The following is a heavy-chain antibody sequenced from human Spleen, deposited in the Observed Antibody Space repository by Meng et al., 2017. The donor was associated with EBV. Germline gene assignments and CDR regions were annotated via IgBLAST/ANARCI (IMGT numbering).Heavy chain of an antibody. V-gene: IGHV4-4*02. J-gene: IGHJ4*02. CDR1: GCSINNSNW. CDR3: ARKSVAEGQDY. CDR2: IYHSGIT. Sequence: QVQLQESGPGLRKPSATLSLACAASGCSINNSNWWRWVRQPPGKGLEWIGKIYHSGITNYNPSLKSRVTISVDKSKNQFSLKLSSVTAADTAVYYCARKSVAEGQDYWGQGTLVTVSS. D-gene: IGHD6-19*01.